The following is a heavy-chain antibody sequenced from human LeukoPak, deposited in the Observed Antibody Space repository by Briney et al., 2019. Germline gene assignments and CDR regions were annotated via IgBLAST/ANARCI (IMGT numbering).Heavy chain of an antibody. V-gene: IGHV1-69*04. Sequence: SVKVSCKASGGTFSSYGISWVRQAPGQGLEWMGRIIPLLGIANYAQKFQGRVTITADKSTSTVYMELSSLRSEDTAVYYCAGRLSPSGGIFDYWGQGTLVTASS. CDR3: AGRLSPSGGIFDY. CDR2: IIPLLGIA. J-gene: IGHJ4*02. CDR1: GGTFSSYG. D-gene: IGHD1-26*01.